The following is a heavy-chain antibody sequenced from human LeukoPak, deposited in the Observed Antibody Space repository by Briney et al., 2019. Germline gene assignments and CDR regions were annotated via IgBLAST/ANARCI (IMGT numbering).Heavy chain of an antibody. CDR2: IYPGDSDT. D-gene: IGHD3-3*01. J-gene: IGHJ5*02. CDR3: ARLDDFWSGYGNWFDP. V-gene: IGHV5-51*01. Sequence: GESLQISCQGSGYSFTSYWIGWVRQMPGKGLEWMGIIYPGDSDTRYSPSFQGQVTISADKSISTAYLQWSSLKASDTAMYYCARLDDFWSGYGNWFDPWGQGTLVTVSS. CDR1: GYSFTSYW.